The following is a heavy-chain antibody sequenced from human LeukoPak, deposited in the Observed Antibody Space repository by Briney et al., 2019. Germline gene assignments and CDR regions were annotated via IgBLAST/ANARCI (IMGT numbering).Heavy chain of an antibody. D-gene: IGHD1-26*01. CDR1: GGSISSYY. CDR3: ARHRGHSGSCGVGWFDP. V-gene: IGHV4-59*08. J-gene: IGHJ5*02. Sequence: KSSETLSLTCTVSGGSISSYYWSWIRQPPGKGLEWIGYIYYSGSTNYNPSLKSRVTISIDTSKNQFSLKLSSVTAADTAVYYCARHRGHSGSCGVGWFDPWGQGVLVIVSS. CDR2: IYYSGST.